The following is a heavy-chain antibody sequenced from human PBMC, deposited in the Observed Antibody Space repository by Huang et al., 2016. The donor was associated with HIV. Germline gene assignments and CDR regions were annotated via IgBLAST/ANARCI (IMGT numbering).Heavy chain of an antibody. J-gene: IGHJ2*01. CDR2: FKSKTDVETT. CDR3: TAHFYDGLPYYFDL. Sequence: VQLVESGGGFVKPGGSLRLSCAASKFTFTNARMSWVRQAPGQGLEWVGRFKSKTDVETTDYGAPVKGRFTITTDDSKTTMYLQMSSLKTEATAVYYCTAHFYDGLPYYFDLWGRGTLVTVSS. CDR1: KFTFTNAR. V-gene: IGHV3-15*01. D-gene: IGHD3-22*01.